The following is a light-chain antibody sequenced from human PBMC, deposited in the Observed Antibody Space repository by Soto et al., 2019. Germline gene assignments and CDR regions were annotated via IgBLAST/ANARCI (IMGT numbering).Light chain of an antibody. CDR1: QGIRNY. V-gene: IGKV1-6*01. CDR2: AAS. J-gene: IGKJ1*01. CDR3: LKDYNYPRT. Sequence: AIQMTQSPSSLSASVGDRVTITCRASQGIRNYLGWYQQKPGKAPKLLIYAASTLQSGVPSRFSGSGSDTGFTLSINNLQPEDFATYYCLKDYNYPRTLGQGTNVDIK.